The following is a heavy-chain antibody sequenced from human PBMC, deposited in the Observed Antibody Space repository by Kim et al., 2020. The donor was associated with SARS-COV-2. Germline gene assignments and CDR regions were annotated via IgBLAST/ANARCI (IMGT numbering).Heavy chain of an antibody. CDR1: GFTFSSYG. D-gene: IGHD1-1*01. CDR2: ISYDGSNK. Sequence: GGSLRLSCAASGFTFSSYGMHWVRQDPGKGLEWVAVISYDGSNKYYADSVKGRFTISRDNSKNTLYLQMNSLRAEDTAVYYCVTTRTTSDYYYYYMDVWGKGTTVTVSS. CDR3: VTTRTTSDYYYYYMDV. J-gene: IGHJ6*03. V-gene: IGHV3-30*03.